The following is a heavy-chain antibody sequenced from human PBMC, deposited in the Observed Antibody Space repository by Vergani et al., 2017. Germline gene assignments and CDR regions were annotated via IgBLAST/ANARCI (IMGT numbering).Heavy chain of an antibody. CDR2: VEDSGYF. CDR1: GGSLSGYY. Sequence: QVQLQESGPGLVRPSETLSLTCTVSGGSLSGYYWNWIRQTPGEGLEWIGYVEDSGYFNYNPSLKTRVSMSSGTSNNQFSLMLSSVTVADTAVYYCARSIVSPNPPDYFDNWGQGTLVTVSS. V-gene: IGHV4-59*01. CDR3: ARSIVSPNPPDYFDN. D-gene: IGHD1-14*01. J-gene: IGHJ4*02.